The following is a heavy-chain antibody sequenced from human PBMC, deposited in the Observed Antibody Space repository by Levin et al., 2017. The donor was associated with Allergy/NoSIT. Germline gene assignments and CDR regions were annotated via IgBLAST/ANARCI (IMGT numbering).Heavy chain of an antibody. Sequence: SETLSLTCAVSGGSISSGGYSWSWIRQPPGKGLEWIGNIYLSGSTYYNPSLKSRVTISVDRSKNQFSLNLSSVTAADTAVSYCARVAGYSYGYYFDYWGRGTLVTVSS. CDR2: IYLSGST. V-gene: IGHV4-30-2*01. CDR1: GGSISSGGYS. CDR3: ARVAGYSYGYYFDY. J-gene: IGHJ4*02. D-gene: IGHD5-18*01.